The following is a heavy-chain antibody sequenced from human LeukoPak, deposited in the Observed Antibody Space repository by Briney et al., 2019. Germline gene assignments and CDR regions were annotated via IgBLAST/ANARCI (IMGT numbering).Heavy chain of an antibody. J-gene: IGHJ5*02. CDR3: ARDRGGAYDILTGYYTRNWCDP. D-gene: IGHD3-9*01. CDR2: INPNSGET. Sequence: ASVKVSCKASGYGFTDYSIYWVRQAPGQGLEWMGWINPNSGETNYAQKFQGRVTMTRDTSISTAYMELSRLRSDDTAVYYCARDRGGAYDILTGYYTRNWCDPWGQGTLVTVSS. V-gene: IGHV1-2*02. CDR1: GYGFTDYS.